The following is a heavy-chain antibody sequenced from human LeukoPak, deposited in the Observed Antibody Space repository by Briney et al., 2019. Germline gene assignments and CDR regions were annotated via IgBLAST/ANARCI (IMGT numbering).Heavy chain of an antibody. D-gene: IGHD2-2*01. Sequence: GGSLRLSCAASGFTFSDYNMRWIRQAPGKGLEWVSSISRSGSTKYYADSVKGRFTISRDNAKNTLYLQMSSLRAEDTALYYCARSPTLYCSSSSCWGGVFDIWGQGTLVTVSS. CDR3: ARSPTLYCSSSSCWGGVFDI. V-gene: IGHV3-11*04. CDR1: GFTFSDYN. CDR2: ISRSGSTK. J-gene: IGHJ3*02.